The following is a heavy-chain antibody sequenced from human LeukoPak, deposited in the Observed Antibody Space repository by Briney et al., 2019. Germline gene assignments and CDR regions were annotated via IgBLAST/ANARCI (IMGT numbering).Heavy chain of an antibody. CDR1: GGSISSYY. J-gene: IGHJ4*02. Sequence: SETLSLTCTVSGGSISSYYWSWIRQPPGKGLEWIGYIYTSGSTNYNPSLKSRVTISVDTSKNQFSLKLSSVTAADTAVYYCAGILPDIVVVPAYDYWGQGTLVTVSS. V-gene: IGHV4-4*09. CDR3: AGILPDIVVVPAYDY. D-gene: IGHD2-2*01. CDR2: IYTSGST.